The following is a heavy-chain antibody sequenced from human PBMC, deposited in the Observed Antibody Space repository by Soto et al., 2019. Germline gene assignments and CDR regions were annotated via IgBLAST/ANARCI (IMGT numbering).Heavy chain of an antibody. CDR3: ASPYYYDSSGYYYFDY. V-gene: IGHV3-23*01. Sequence: PGGSLRLSCAASGFTFTSFAVSWVRQAPGKGLEWVSAISGSGGATYYADSVKGRFTVSRDNSKNTLYLQMNSLRAEDTAVYYCASPYYYDSSGYYYFDYWGQGTLVTSPQ. CDR2: ISGSGGAT. CDR1: GFTFTSFA. D-gene: IGHD3-22*01. J-gene: IGHJ4*02.